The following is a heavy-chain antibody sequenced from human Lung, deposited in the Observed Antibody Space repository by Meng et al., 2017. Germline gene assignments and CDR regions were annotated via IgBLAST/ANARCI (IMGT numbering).Heavy chain of an antibody. Sequence: QVQPVQSGPEVKKPGASVKVSCKASDYTFTGYGVSWVRQAPGQGLEWMAWLGAHDGDTSHAPKFQGRVTVSADRPTATAYMELRSLRSDATAVYYCARGTPGRSYSDYWGQGTLVTVSS. V-gene: IGHV1-18*01. D-gene: IGHD3-10*01. CDR1: DYTFTGYG. CDR3: ARGTPGRSYSDY. CDR2: LGAHDGDT. J-gene: IGHJ4*02.